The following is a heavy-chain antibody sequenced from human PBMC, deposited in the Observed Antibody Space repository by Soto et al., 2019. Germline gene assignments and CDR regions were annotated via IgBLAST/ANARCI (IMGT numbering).Heavy chain of an antibody. D-gene: IGHD3-22*01. J-gene: IGHJ3*02. CDR2: IYYSGST. V-gene: IGHV4-30-4*01. Sequence: QVQLQESGPGLVKPSQTLSLTCTVSGGSISSGDYYWSWIRQPPGKGLGWIGYIYYSGSTYYNPSLKSRVTISVDTSKNQFSLKLSSVTAADTAVYYCARERVGGTMIVVPDAFDIWGQGTMVTVSS. CDR3: ARERVGGTMIVVPDAFDI. CDR1: GGSISSGDYY.